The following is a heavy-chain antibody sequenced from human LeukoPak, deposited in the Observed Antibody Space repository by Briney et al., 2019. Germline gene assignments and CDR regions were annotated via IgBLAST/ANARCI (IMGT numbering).Heavy chain of an antibody. CDR1: GFTFSSYW. Sequence: TGGSLRLSCAASGFTFSSYWMSWVRQAPGKGLEWVANIKQDGSEKYYVDSVKGRFTISRDNAKNSLHLQMNSLRAEDTAVYYCARDLFGCSSTSCYAVDYWGQGTLVTVSS. V-gene: IGHV3-7*01. CDR3: ARDLFGCSSTSCYAVDY. J-gene: IGHJ4*02. CDR2: IKQDGSEK. D-gene: IGHD2-2*01.